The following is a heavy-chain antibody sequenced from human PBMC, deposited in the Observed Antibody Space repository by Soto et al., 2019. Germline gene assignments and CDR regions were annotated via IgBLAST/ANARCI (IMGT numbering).Heavy chain of an antibody. Sequence: GASVKVSCKASGYLFISYGISWVRQAPGQGLEWMGRISAYNGNTNYAQNLQGRVTMTTDTSTSTAYMELRSLRSDDTAVYYCARDVDGSGSYYPDYWGRLTLVTVSS. D-gene: IGHD3-10*01. J-gene: IGHJ4*02. V-gene: IGHV1-18*01. CDR1: GYLFISYG. CDR2: ISAYNGNT. CDR3: ARDVDGSGSYYPDY.